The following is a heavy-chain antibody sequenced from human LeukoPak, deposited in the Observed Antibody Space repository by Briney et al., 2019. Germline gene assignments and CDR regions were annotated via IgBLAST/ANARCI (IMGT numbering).Heavy chain of an antibody. Sequence: SETLSFTCAVYGGSFSGYYWSWIRQPPGKGLEWIGEINHSGSTNYNPSLKSRVTISVDTSKNQFSLKLSSVTAADTAVYYCARGRWFGELFSWGQGTLVTVSS. J-gene: IGHJ4*02. V-gene: IGHV4-34*01. CDR2: INHSGST. D-gene: IGHD3-10*01. CDR3: ARGRWFGELFS. CDR1: GGSFSGYY.